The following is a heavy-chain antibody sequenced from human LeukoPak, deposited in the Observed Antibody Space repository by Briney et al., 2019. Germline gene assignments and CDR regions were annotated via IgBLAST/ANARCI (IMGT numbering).Heavy chain of an antibody. CDR2: ISVSGNT. Sequence: GGTLRLSCAASGFTLSSYAMSWVRQGPGKGLEWVSAISVSGNTYHADSVKGRFTISRDNSKNTLYLQMNSLRAEDTALYYCARVARVVITSYYYYMDVWGKGTTVTVSS. V-gene: IGHV3-23*01. D-gene: IGHD3-3*01. CDR1: GFTLSSYA. J-gene: IGHJ6*03. CDR3: ARVARVVITSYYYYMDV.